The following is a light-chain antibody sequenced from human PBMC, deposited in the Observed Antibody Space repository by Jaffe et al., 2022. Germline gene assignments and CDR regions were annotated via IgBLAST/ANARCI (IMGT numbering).Light chain of an antibody. CDR3: QEYNCCKI. V-gene: IGKV1-5*03. J-gene: IGKJ4*01. CDR1: QSINSR. Sequence: DIQMTQSPSTLSASVGDRVTITCRASQSINSRLAWYQQKPGKAPKLLIYMASSLESGVPSRFSGSGSGTEFTLTISSLQPDDFATYYCQEYNCCKIFGGGTKVEIK. CDR2: MAS.